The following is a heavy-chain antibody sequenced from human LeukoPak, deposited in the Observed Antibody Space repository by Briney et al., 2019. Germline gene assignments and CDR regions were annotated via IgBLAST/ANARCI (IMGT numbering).Heavy chain of an antibody. CDR3: ARPYNSGRYGVFDF. Sequence: KPSETLSLTCTVSAGSISSYYWSWIRQPPGKGLEWIGCISYSGSTKYNPSLKSRVTISVDTSKNQFSLKLNSVTAADTAVYYCARPYNSGRYGVFDFWGQGTMVTVSS. CDR2: ISYSGST. V-gene: IGHV4-59*08. CDR1: AGSISSYY. J-gene: IGHJ3*01. D-gene: IGHD6-19*01.